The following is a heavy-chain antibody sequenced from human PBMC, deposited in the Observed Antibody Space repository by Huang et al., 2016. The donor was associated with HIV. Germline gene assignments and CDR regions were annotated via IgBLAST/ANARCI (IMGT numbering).Heavy chain of an antibody. D-gene: IGHD3-10*01. J-gene: IGHJ4*02. CDR3: ARALLLFGLGSPLDF. CDR2: INPGGAST. Sequence: QVQLVQSGAEVKKPGASVKISCKASGYTFTTYHMHWVRQAPGQGLEGMGMINPGGASTRFAQTFQGRVTMTSDTSTSTVYMELSSLTPEDTAVYYCARALLLFGLGSPLDFWGQGSLVTVSS. V-gene: IGHV1-46*01. CDR1: GYTFTTYH.